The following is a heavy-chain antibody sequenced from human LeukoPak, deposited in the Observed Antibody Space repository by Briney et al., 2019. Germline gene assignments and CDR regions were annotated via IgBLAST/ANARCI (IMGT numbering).Heavy chain of an antibody. V-gene: IGHV4-59*01. CDR1: GGSISSYY. CDR3: ARVDYDSSGYYSDYYYYMDV. D-gene: IGHD3-22*01. J-gene: IGHJ6*03. Sequence: KPSETLSLTCTVSGGSISSYYWSWIRQPPGKGLEWIGYIYYSGSTNYNPSLKSRVTISVDTSKNQFSLKLSSVTAADTAVYYCARVDYDSSGYYSDYYYYMDVWGKGTTVTISS. CDR2: IYYSGST.